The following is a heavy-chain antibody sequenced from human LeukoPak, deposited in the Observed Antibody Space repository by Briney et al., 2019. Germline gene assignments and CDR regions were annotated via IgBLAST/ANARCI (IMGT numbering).Heavy chain of an antibody. CDR3: ARDRGSYYDSSGYYYGY. Sequence: ASVKVSCKASGGTFSSYAISWVRQAPGQGLEWMGRIIPIFGTANYAQKFQGRVTITTDESTSTAYMELSSLRSEDTAVYYCARDRGSYYDSSGYYYGYWGQGTQVTVSS. V-gene: IGHV1-69*05. D-gene: IGHD3-22*01. CDR1: GGTFSSYA. J-gene: IGHJ4*02. CDR2: IIPIFGTA.